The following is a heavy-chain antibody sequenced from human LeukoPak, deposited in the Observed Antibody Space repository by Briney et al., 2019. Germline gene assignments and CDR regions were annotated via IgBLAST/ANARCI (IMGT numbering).Heavy chain of an antibody. CDR1: GFTFSSYA. CDR3: ARPHDSSGYNLRY. J-gene: IGHJ4*02. V-gene: IGHV3-30*04. CDR2: ISYDGSNK. D-gene: IGHD3-22*01. Sequence: PGGSLRLSCAASGFTFSSYAMHWVRQAPGKGLEWVAVISYDGSNKYYADSVKGRFTISRDNSKNTLYLQMNSLRAEDTAVYYCARPHDSSGYNLRYWGQGTLVTVSS.